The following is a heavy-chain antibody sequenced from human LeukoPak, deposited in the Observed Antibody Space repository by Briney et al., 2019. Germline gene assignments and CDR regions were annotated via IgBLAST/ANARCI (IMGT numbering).Heavy chain of an antibody. CDR2: ISAYNGNT. J-gene: IGHJ4*02. V-gene: IGHV1-18*01. Sequence: ASVKVSCKASGYTFTTHNINWVRQAPGQGLEWMGWISAYNGNTNSAQKFQGKVTMTTDTSTNTAYMELRSLTSDDTAVYYCAREKDGPRVTIFGVVPSYFDYWGQGTLVTVSS. CDR3: AREKDGPRVTIFGVVPSYFDY. D-gene: IGHD3-3*01. CDR1: GYTFTTHN.